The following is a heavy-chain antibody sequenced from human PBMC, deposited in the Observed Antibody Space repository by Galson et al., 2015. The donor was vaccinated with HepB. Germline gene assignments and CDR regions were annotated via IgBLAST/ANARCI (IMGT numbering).Heavy chain of an antibody. CDR3: ARVGDYGDYGYYCGMDV. J-gene: IGHJ6*02. Sequence: SVKVSCKASGYTFTSHGISWVRQAPGQGLEWMGWISAYNGNTNYAQKLQGRVTMTTDTSTSTAYMELRSLRSDDTAVYYCARVGDYGDYGYYCGMDVWGQRTTVTVSS. CDR2: ISAYNGNT. V-gene: IGHV1-18*01. CDR1: GYTFTSHG. D-gene: IGHD4-17*01.